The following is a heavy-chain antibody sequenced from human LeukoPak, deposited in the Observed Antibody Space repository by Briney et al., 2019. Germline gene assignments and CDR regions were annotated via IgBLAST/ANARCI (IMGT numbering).Heavy chain of an antibody. Sequence: SVKVSCKASGGTFSSYAISWVRQAPGQGLEWMGGIIPIFGTANYAQKFQGRVTITADESTSTAYMELSSLRSEDTAVYYCASWERDCSSTSCQIPGAFDIWGQGTMVTVSS. J-gene: IGHJ3*02. CDR3: ASWERDCSSTSCQIPGAFDI. CDR1: GGTFSSYA. CDR2: IIPIFGTA. V-gene: IGHV1-69*13. D-gene: IGHD2-2*01.